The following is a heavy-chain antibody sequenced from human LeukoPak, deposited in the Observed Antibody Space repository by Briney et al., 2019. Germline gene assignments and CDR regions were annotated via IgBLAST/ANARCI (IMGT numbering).Heavy chain of an antibody. CDR3: ARHRAAQLSKFDF. CDR1: GGSISSSTSYY. V-gene: IGHV4-39*01. J-gene: IGHJ4*02. Sequence: KTSETLSLTCNVSGGSISSSTSYYWGWIRQPPGKGLDWIGSIYHSGETSYNPSPTGRLTIAVDTSKNQFSLRLRSVTAADTAVYYCARHRAAQLSKFDFWGQGALVTVSS. CDR2: IYHSGET. D-gene: IGHD1-1*01.